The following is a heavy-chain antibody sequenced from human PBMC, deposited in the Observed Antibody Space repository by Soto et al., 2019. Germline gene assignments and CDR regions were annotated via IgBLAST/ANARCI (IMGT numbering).Heavy chain of an antibody. V-gene: IGHV1-69*13. CDR2: IIPIFGTA. CDR3: ARGVEMATKLYGIDV. CDR1: GGTFSSYA. D-gene: IGHD5-12*01. J-gene: IGHJ6*02. Sequence: SVKVSCKASGGTFSSYAIGWVRQAPGQGLEWMGGIIPIFGTANYAQKFQGRVTITADESTSTAYMELSSLRSEDTAVYYCARGVEMATKLYGIDVWGQGTTVTVSS.